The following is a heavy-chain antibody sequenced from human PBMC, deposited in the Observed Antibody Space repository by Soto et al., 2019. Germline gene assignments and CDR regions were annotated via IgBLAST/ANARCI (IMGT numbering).Heavy chain of an antibody. CDR2: IWSDGSDI. Sequence: QVQLVESGGGVVQPGRSLRLSCAASGFTLSNYGMHWVRQAPGKGLEWVALIWSDGSDIDYTDSVKSRFTVSRDKSKNTLYLQMNSLRAEDTAVFYCARNGVRGYGLDVWGQGTTVTVAS. D-gene: IGHD3-10*01. CDR3: ARNGVRGYGLDV. CDR1: GFTLSNYG. J-gene: IGHJ6*02. V-gene: IGHV3-33*01.